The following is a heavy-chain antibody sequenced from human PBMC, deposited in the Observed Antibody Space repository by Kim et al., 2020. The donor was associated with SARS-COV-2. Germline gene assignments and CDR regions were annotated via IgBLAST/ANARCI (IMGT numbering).Heavy chain of an antibody. CDR1: GGSFSGYY. V-gene: IGHV4-34*01. CDR2: INHSGST. J-gene: IGHJ5*02. D-gene: IGHD3-22*01. Sequence: SETLSLTCAVYGGSFSGYYWSWIRQPPGKGLEWIGEINHSGSTNYNPSLKSRVTISVDTSKNQFSLKLSSVTAADTAVYYCARATNIWYYYDSSGYYWGLDPWGQGTLVTVSS. CDR3: ARATNIWYYYDSSGYYWGLDP.